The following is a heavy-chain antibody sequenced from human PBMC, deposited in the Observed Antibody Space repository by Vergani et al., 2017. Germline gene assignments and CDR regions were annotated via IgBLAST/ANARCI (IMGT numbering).Heavy chain of an antibody. J-gene: IGHJ4*02. Sequence: VQLVESGGGVVQPGRSLRLSCAASGFTFSSYGMHWVRQAPGKGLEWVAVISYDGSNKYYADSVKGRFTISRDNSKNTLYLQMNSLRAEDTAVYYCAKAPFGTGTTGYYFDYWGQGTLVTVSS. CDR2: ISYDGSNK. D-gene: IGHD1-1*01. CDR3: AKAPFGTGTTGYYFDY. V-gene: IGHV3-30*18. CDR1: GFTFSSYG.